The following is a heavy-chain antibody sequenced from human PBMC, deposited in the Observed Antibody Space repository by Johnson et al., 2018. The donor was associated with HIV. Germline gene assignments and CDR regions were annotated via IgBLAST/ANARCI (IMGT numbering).Heavy chain of an antibody. J-gene: IGHJ3*02. CDR1: GFTFSSYG. Sequence: QVQLVESGGGLVQPGGSLRLSCAASGFTFSSYGRHWVRQAPGKGLEWVAFIRYDGRNKYYADSVKGRFTISSDDSKNTLYLQMNSMRAEDTAVYYCARERYGSQAIDGFDIWGQGTMVTVSA. D-gene: IGHD2-15*01. CDR2: IRYDGRNK. CDR3: ARERYGSQAIDGFDI. V-gene: IGHV3-30*02.